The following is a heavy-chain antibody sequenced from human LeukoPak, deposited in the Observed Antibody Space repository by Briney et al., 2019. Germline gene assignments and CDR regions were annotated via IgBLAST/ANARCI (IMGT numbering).Heavy chain of an antibody. D-gene: IGHD4-17*01. J-gene: IGHJ5*02. CDR1: GYTFTSYG. V-gene: IGHV1-18*01. CDR3: ARGWGPDYGDYPRWFDP. CDR2: ISAYNGNT. Sequence: ASVKVSCKASGYTFTSYGISWVRQAPGQGLEWMGWISAYNGNTNYAQKFQGRVTMTRDTSISTAYMELSRLRSDDTAVYYCARGWGPDYGDYPRWFDPWGQGTLVTVSS.